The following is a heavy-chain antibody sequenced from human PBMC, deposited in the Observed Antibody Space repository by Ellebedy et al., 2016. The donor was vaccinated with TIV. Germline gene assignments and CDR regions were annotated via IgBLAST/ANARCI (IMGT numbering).Heavy chain of an antibody. V-gene: IGHV3-30*18. CDR1: GFTFSSYG. CDR3: AKSSSGLVYMDV. CDR2: ISYDGSNK. Sequence: GGSLRLXXAASGFTFSSYGMHWVRQAPGKGLEWVAVISYDGSNKYYADSVKGRFTISRDNSKDTLYLQMNSLRAEDTAVYYCAKSSSGLVYMDVWGKGTTVTVSS. D-gene: IGHD3-22*01. J-gene: IGHJ6*03.